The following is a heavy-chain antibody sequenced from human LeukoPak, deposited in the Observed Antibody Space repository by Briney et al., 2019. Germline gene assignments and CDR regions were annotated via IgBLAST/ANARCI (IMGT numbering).Heavy chain of an antibody. V-gene: IGHV3-53*04. CDR3: ARTSYYYDMDV. J-gene: IGHJ6*02. CDR1: GSNVTYNY. Sequence: GESLKLSCAASGSNVTYNYMTWVRQAPGKGLEWVSLINSGGTAYYADSLKGRFTISRHNPNNTLFLQMNSVRPEDTAVYYCARTSYYYDMDVWGQGTMVTVSS. CDR2: INSGGTA.